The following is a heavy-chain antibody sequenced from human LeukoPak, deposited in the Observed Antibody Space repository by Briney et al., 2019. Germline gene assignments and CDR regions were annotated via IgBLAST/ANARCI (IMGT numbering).Heavy chain of an antibody. CDR2: IIPILGIA. V-gene: IGHV1-69*04. CDR1: GGTFSSYT. J-gene: IGHJ4*02. Sequence: SVKVSCKASGGTFSSYTISWVRQAPGQGLEWMGRIIPILGIANYAQKFQGRVTITADKSTSTAYIELNSLRSEDTAVHYCARDFPYWDYWGQGTLVTVSS. CDR3: ARDFPYWDY.